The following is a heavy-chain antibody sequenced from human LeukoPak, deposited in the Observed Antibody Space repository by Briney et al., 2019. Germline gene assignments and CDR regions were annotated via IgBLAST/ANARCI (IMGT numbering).Heavy chain of an antibody. CDR3: AKGSHSSGWPEDWFDP. D-gene: IGHD6-19*01. V-gene: IGHV3-30*02. J-gene: IGHJ5*02. CDR1: GFTFSSYA. CDR2: IRYDGTYA. Sequence: GGSLRLSCAASGFTFSSYAMSWVRQAPGKGLEWVAFIRYDGTYAFYADSVQGRFAISRDNSRNTVSLQMNSLRSEDTAVYYCAKGSHSSGWPEDWFDPWGQGTLVTVYS.